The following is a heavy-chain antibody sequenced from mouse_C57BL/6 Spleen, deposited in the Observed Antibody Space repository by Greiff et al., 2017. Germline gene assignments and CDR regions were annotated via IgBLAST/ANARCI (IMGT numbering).Heavy chain of an antibody. D-gene: IGHD2-3*01. CDR3: ARSGDGYPFDY. J-gene: IGHJ2*01. V-gene: IGHV1-82*01. CDR2: IYPGDGDT. Sequence: QVQLQQSGPELVKPGASVKISCKASGYAFSSSWMNWVQQRPGKGLEWIGRIYPGDGDTTYNGKFKGKATLAADKSSSTAYMHLSSLTSEDSAVYFCARSGDGYPFDYWGQGTTRTVSS. CDR1: GYAFSSSW.